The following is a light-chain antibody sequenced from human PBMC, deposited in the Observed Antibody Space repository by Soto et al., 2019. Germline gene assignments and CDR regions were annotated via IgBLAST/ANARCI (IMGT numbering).Light chain of an antibody. CDR1: ETVATN. J-gene: IGKJ2*01. V-gene: IGKV3-15*01. Sequence: EVVMTQSPATLSVSPGERATLSCRASETVATNLAWYQQKPGQAPRLLISGASTRAASIPARFSGSGSGTEFTLTISSLQSEDFAVYYCQQYHNWPPYTFGQGTKVDIK. CDR3: QQYHNWPPYT. CDR2: GAS.